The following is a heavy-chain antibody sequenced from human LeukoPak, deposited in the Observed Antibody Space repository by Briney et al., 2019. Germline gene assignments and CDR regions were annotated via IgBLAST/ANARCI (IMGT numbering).Heavy chain of an antibody. Sequence: SETLSLTCTVSGGSISSYYWSWIRQPPGKGLEWIGYIYYSGSTSYNPSLKSRVTISVDTSKNQFSLKLSSVTAADTAAYYCARIPLYYYDSSGYPEGPFDYWGQGALVTVSS. CDR2: IYYSGST. J-gene: IGHJ4*02. CDR1: GGSISSYY. D-gene: IGHD3-22*01. V-gene: IGHV4-59*01. CDR3: ARIPLYYYDSSGYPEGPFDY.